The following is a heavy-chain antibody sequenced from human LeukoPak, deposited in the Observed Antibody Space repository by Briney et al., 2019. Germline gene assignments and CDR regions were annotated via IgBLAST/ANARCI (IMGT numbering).Heavy chain of an antibody. CDR1: GYTFTGYY. CDR2: TNPNSGGT. D-gene: IGHD2-15*01. Sequence: GASVKVSCKASGYTFTGYYMHWVRQAPGQGLEWMGWTNPNSGGTNYAQKFQGRVTMTRDTSISTAYMELSRLRSDDTAVYYCASGYCSGGSCHRSAYYYYYGMDVWGQGTTVTVSS. J-gene: IGHJ6*02. CDR3: ASGYCSGGSCHRSAYYYYYGMDV. V-gene: IGHV1-2*02.